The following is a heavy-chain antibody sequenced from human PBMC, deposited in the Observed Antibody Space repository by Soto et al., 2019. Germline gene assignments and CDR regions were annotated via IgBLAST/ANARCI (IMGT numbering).Heavy chain of an antibody. V-gene: IGHV1-2*04. Sequence: ASVKVSCKASGYTFTGYYMHWVRQAPGQGLEWMGWINPNSGGTNYAQKFQGWVTMTRDTSISTAYMELSRLRSDDTAVYYCARTPYYYDSSGYGSYYYYGMDVWGQGTTVTVSS. J-gene: IGHJ6*02. CDR3: ARTPYYYDSSGYGSYYYYGMDV. CDR2: INPNSGGT. D-gene: IGHD3-22*01. CDR1: GYTFTGYY.